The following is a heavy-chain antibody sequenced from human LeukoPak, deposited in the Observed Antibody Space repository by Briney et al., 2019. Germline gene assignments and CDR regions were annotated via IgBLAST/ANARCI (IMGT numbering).Heavy chain of an antibody. J-gene: IGHJ6*02. D-gene: IGHD2-2*01. CDR3: AKGALYCSSTSCYRYYYYGMDV. CDR2: ISWNSGSI. V-gene: IGHV3-9*01. CDR1: GFTFDDYA. Sequence: GRSLRLSCAASGFTFDDYAMHWVRQAPGKGLEWVSGISWNSGSIGYADSVKGRFTISRDNAKSSLYLQMNSLRAEDTALYYCAKGALYCSSTSCYRYYYYGMDVWGQGTTVTVSS.